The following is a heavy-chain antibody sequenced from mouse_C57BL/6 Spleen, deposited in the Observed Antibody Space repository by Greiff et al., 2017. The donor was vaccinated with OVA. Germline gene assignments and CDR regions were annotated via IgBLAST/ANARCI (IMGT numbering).Heavy chain of an antibody. CDR1: GYTFTSYW. J-gene: IGHJ4*01. CDR2: IDPSDSYT. D-gene: IGHD1-1*01. Sequence: QVQLQQSGAELVKPGASVKLSCKASGYTFTSYWMQWVKQRPGQGLAWIGEIDPSDSYTNYNQKFKGKATLTVDTSSSTAYMQLSSLTSEDSAVYYCACYYYGSSYEGYYAMDYWGQGTSVTVSS. CDR3: ACYYYGSSYEGYYAMDY. V-gene: IGHV1-50*01.